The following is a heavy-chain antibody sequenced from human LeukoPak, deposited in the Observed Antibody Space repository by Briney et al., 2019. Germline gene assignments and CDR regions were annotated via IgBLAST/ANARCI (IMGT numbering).Heavy chain of an antibody. CDR3: ARVRALSSPDLDF. Sequence: ASVKVSCKASGYTFTDYHVHWVRRAPGQGLEWMGWVKPDTGDTHFANKFQGRVTLTSDTSISTSFMELRGLRSDDTAVYYCARVRALSSPDLDFWGQGTLVTVSS. CDR2: VKPDTGDT. D-gene: IGHD2-2*01. V-gene: IGHV1-2*02. J-gene: IGHJ4*02. CDR1: GYTFTDYH.